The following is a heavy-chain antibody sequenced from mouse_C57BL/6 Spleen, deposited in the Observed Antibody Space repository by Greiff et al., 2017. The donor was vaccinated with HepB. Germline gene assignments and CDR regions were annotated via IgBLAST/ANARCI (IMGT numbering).Heavy chain of an antibody. D-gene: IGHD2-4*01. Sequence: QVQLQQSGAELVKPGASVKLSCKASGYTFTSYWMHWVKQRPGQGLEWIGMIHPNSGSTNYNEKFKSKATLTVDKSSSTAYMQLSSLTSEDSAVYYCARSPYDYGTFDVWGTGTTVTVSS. J-gene: IGHJ1*03. CDR2: IHPNSGST. V-gene: IGHV1-64*01. CDR3: ARSPYDYGTFDV. CDR1: GYTFTSYW.